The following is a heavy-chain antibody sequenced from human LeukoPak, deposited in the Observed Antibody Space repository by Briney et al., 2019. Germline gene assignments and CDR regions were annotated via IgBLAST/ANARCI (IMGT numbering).Heavy chain of an antibody. V-gene: IGHV3-49*03. CDR2: IRRNDFGGTT. J-gene: IGHJ4*02. D-gene: IGHD6-13*01. CDR1: GFSFGDHA. Sequence: GRSLRLSCTTSGFSFGDHALSWFRQAPGKGPEWVGIIRRNDFGGTTEYAASVKGRFTISRGVSKSIAYLQMNSLKPEDTATYFCTRDWGITSAGPDYWGQGSLVTVSS. CDR3: TRDWGITSAGPDY.